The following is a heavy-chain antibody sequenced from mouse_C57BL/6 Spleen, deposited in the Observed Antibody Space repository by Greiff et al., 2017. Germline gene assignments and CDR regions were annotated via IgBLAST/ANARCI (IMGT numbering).Heavy chain of an antibody. CDR3: ARSYYGNYEYAMDY. CDR2: IRNKANGYTT. D-gene: IGHD2-10*01. V-gene: IGHV7-3*01. Sequence: EVQRVESGGGLVQPGGSLSLSCAASGFTFTDYYMSWVRQPPGKALEWLGFIRNKANGYTTEYSASVKGRFTISRDNSQSILYLQMNALRAEDSATYYCARSYYGNYEYAMDYWGQGTSVTVSS. J-gene: IGHJ4*01. CDR1: GFTFTDYY.